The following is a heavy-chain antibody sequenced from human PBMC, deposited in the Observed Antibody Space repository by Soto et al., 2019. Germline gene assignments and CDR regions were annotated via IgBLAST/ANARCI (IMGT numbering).Heavy chain of an antibody. CDR2: INCDSGGT. Sequence: HVQLVQSGADVKKPGASVKVSCEASGYTFTDYYIHWVRQAPGQGLEWMGRINCDSGGTTYAQKFQGWVTMTRDTSINTVYLEMSRLTSNDTAIYYCSRDLVGYEAFDIWGQGTLVAVSS. D-gene: IGHD5-12*01. CDR1: GYTFTDYY. J-gene: IGHJ3*02. V-gene: IGHV1-2*04. CDR3: SRDLVGYEAFDI.